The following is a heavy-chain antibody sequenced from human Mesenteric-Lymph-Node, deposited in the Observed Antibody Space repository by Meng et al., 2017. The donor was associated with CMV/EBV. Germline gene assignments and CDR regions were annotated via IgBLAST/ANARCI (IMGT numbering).Heavy chain of an antibody. D-gene: IGHD5-18*01. Sequence: ASVKVSCKASGYTFTSYDINWVRQATGQGLEWMGWMNPNSGNTGYAQKFQGRVTMTRDTSISTAYMELSRLRADDTAVYYCARVRETPMVTGELDYWGQGTLVTVSS. CDR2: MNPNSGNT. V-gene: IGHV1-8*01. CDR1: GYTFTSYD. J-gene: IGHJ4*02. CDR3: ARVRETPMVTGELDY.